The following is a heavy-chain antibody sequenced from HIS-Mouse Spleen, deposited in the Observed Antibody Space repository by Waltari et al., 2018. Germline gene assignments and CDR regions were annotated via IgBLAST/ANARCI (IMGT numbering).Heavy chain of an antibody. CDR2: IYYSGST. V-gene: IGHV4-39*07. CDR1: GSSSTSSSYY. CDR3: AREIPYSSSWYDWYFDL. D-gene: IGHD6-13*01. Sequence: QLQLPESHPRLVKPSDTLSLTSTITGSSSTSSSYYWSWIRQPPGKGLDWIGSIYYSGSTYYNPSLKSRVTISVDTSKNQFSLKLSSVTAADTAVYYCAREIPYSSSWYDWYFDLWGRGTLVTVSS. J-gene: IGHJ2*01.